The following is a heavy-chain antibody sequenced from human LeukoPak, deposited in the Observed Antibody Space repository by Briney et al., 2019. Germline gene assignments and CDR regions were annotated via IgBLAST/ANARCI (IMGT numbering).Heavy chain of an antibody. J-gene: IGHJ4*02. D-gene: IGHD1-26*01. CDR2: IRSKANSYAT. Sequence: GGSLRLSCAASGFTFSSYAMHWVRQASGKGLEWVGRIRSKANSYATAYAASVKGRFTISRDDSKNTAYLQMNSLKTEDTAVYYCTRNSGSYEYWGQGTLVTVSS. CDR3: TRNSGSYEY. CDR1: GFTFSSYA. V-gene: IGHV3-73*01.